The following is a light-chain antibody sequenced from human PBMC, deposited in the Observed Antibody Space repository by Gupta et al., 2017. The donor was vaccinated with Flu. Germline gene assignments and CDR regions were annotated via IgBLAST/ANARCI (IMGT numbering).Light chain of an antibody. CDR1: HEIGNY. CDR2: DAS. Sequence: DIQMTQSPSSLSASVGDRVTITCQASHEIGNYLNWYQQKAGEAPNLLIYDASRLKRGVPSRFTGSGSGTDFTFTISSLQPEDFATYYCQHEDSLRFTFGHGTKVDIK. CDR3: QHEDSLRFT. J-gene: IGKJ3*01. V-gene: IGKV1-33*01.